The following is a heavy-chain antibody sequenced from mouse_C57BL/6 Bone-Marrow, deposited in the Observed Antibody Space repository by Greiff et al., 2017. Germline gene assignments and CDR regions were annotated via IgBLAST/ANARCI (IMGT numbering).Heavy chain of an antibody. CDR1: GYTFTDYN. CDR2: INPNNGGT. Sequence: VQLKQSGPELVKPGASVKIPCKASGYTFTDYNMDWVKQSHGQSLEWIGDINPNNGGTIYNQKFKGKATLTVDKSSSTAYMELHSLTSEDSAVYFCARDYGSSYWYFDVWGTGTTGTVSS. CDR3: ARDYGSSYWYFDV. V-gene: IGHV1-18*01. J-gene: IGHJ1*03. D-gene: IGHD1-1*01.